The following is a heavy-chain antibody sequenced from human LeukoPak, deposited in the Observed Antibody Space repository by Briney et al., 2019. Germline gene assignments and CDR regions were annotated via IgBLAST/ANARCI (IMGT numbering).Heavy chain of an antibody. D-gene: IGHD4-11*01. J-gene: IGHJ4*02. CDR3: AKDAQRGFDYSNSLEY. CDR2: IWSDGTNQ. Sequence: PGRSLRLSCAASKFTFSHYGMHWVRQAPGKGLPWVAVIWSDGTNQYYADSVKGRFTISRDNSNKMVYLQMNSLRADDTGVYYCAKDAQRGFDYSNSLEYWGQGALVIVSS. V-gene: IGHV3-33*06. CDR1: KFTFSHYG.